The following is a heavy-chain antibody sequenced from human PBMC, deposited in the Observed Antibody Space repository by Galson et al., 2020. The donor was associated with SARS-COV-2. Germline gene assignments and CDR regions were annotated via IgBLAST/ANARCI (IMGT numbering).Heavy chain of an antibody. CDR2: ISSSRSYI. D-gene: IGHD4-17*01. CDR1: GFTFSSYS. CDR3: ASQYGDYLYYYYYGMDV. J-gene: IGHJ6*02. V-gene: IGHV3-21*01. Sequence: GESLKISCAASGFTFSSYSMHWVRQATGKGLEWVSSISSSRSYIYYADSVKGRFTISRDNAKNSLYLQMNSLRAEDTAVYYCASQYGDYLYYYYYGMDVWGQGTTVTVSS.